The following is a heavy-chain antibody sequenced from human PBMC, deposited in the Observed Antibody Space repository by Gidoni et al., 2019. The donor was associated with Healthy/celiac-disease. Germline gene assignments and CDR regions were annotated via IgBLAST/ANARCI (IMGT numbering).Heavy chain of an antibody. CDR1: GFTFSNSW. Sequence: EVQLVESGGGLVKPGWSLRLSCAASGFTFSNSWMIWFRQAPGKGLEWVGRIKSKTDGGTTDYAAPVKGRFTISRDDSKNTLYLQMNSLKTEDTAVYYCTTDDTVTTFGQEDYYYYGMDVWGQGTTVTVSS. J-gene: IGHJ6*02. D-gene: IGHD4-4*01. V-gene: IGHV3-15*01. CDR2: IKSKTDGGTT. CDR3: TTDDTVTTFGQEDYYYYGMDV.